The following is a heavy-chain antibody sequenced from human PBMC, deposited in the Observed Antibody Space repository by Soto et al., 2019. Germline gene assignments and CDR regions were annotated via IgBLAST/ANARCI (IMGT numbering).Heavy chain of an antibody. CDR3: ARDSDDDYHNWFDP. Sequence: QVQLVQSGAEVKKPGASVKVSCKASGYTFTSYGISWVRQAPGQGLEWMGWISAYNGNTNYAQKLQGRVTMTTDTXXSTAYRELRSLRSDDTAVYYCARDSDDDYHNWFDPWGQGTLVTVSS. D-gene: IGHD4-17*01. CDR1: GYTFTSYG. V-gene: IGHV1-18*01. CDR2: ISAYNGNT. J-gene: IGHJ5*02.